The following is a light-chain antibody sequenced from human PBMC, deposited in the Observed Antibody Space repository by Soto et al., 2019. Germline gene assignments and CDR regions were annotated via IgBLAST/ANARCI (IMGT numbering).Light chain of an antibody. V-gene: IGLV1-44*01. Sequence: QSVLTQPPSASGTPGQRVTISCSGSSSNIGSNTVNWYQQLPGTAPKLLIYSNNQRPSGVPDRFSGSKSDTSASLAISGLQSEDEADYYCAAWDDSLNGRGVFGGGTKLTVL. CDR3: AAWDDSLNGRGV. CDR2: SNN. J-gene: IGLJ3*02. CDR1: SSNIGSNT.